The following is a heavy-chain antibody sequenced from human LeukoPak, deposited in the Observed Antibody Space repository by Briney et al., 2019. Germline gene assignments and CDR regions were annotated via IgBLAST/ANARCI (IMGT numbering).Heavy chain of an antibody. Sequence: ASVKVSCKASGGTFSSYAISWVRQAPGQGLEWMGGIIPIFGTANYAQKFQGRVTITADESTSTAYMELSSPRSEDTAVYYCASVVAANAFDIWGQGTMVTVSS. V-gene: IGHV1-69*13. D-gene: IGHD2-15*01. J-gene: IGHJ3*02. CDR2: IIPIFGTA. CDR1: GGTFSSYA. CDR3: ASVVAANAFDI.